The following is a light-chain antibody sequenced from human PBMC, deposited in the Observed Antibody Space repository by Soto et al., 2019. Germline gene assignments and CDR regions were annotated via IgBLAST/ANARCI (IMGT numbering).Light chain of an antibody. J-gene: IGLJ1*01. Sequence: SALTRPASVSGSPGQSSTIACTGTGSDVGTYNYVSWYQQPPGKAPKLIIYEVSNRPSGVSNRFSGSKSGNTASLTISGLQAEDEADYYCSSYTGSTDYVFGTGTKVTVL. CDR1: GSDVGTYNY. CDR3: SSYTGSTDYV. V-gene: IGLV2-14*01. CDR2: EVS.